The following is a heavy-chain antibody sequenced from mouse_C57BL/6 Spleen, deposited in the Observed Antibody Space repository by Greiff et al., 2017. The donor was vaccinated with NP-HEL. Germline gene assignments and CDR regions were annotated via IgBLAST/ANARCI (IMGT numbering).Heavy chain of an antibody. J-gene: IGHJ3*01. D-gene: IGHD3-2*02. Sequence: VQLQQSGPELVKPGASVKISCKASGYAFSSSWMNWVKQRPGKGPEWIGRIYPGDGDTNYNGKFKGKATLTADKSSSTAYMQLSSLTSEDSAVYFCAGRGAAQATLADWGQGTLVTVSA. CDR3: AGRGAAQATLAD. CDR2: IYPGDGDT. V-gene: IGHV1-82*01. CDR1: GYAFSSSW.